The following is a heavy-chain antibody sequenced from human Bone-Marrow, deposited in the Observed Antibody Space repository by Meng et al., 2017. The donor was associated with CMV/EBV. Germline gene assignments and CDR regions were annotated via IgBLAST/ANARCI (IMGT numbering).Heavy chain of an antibody. J-gene: IGHJ4*02. D-gene: IGHD6-19*01. V-gene: IGHV6-1*01. CDR3: VRGNHGVEVADFRY. Sequence: SSGIAAWNWIRQSPSQGLEWLGRTYYRSYRSKWYFEYAISVKSRLSINPDTSSNQVSLQLNSVTPEDTAVYYCVRGNHGVEVADFRYWGQGSLVTVSS. CDR1: SSGIAA. CDR2: TYYRSYRSKWYF.